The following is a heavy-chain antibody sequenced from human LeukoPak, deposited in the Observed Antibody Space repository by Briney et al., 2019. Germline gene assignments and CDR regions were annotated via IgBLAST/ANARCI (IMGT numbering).Heavy chain of an antibody. CDR1: GFSFSTYW. Sequence: PGGSLRLSCVASGFSFSTYWINWVRQAPGEGLEWVAHIKHDGSQKYYVDSAKGRFTISRDNAKNSLYLQMNSLRAEDTAVYYCARDAGYGYWVVDYWGQGTLVTVSS. D-gene: IGHD5-18*01. J-gene: IGHJ4*02. V-gene: IGHV3-7*01. CDR2: IKHDGSQK. CDR3: ARDAGYGYWVVDY.